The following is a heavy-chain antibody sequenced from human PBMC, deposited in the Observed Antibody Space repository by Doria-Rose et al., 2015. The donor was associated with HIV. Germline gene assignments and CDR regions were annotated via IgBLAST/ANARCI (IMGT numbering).Heavy chain of an antibody. CDR1: GVSLSSPGMG. CDR2: IFSDDER. D-gene: IGHD6-13*01. J-gene: IGHJ4*02. V-gene: IGHV2-26*01. Sequence: QESGPVPVKPTETLTLTCTVSGVSLSSPGMGVSWIRQPPGKALEWLANIFSDDERSYKTSLKSRLTISRGTPKSQVVLTMTDMDPVDTATYYCARIKSSRWYHKYYFDFWGQGTLVIVSA. CDR3: ARIKSSRWYHKYYFDF.